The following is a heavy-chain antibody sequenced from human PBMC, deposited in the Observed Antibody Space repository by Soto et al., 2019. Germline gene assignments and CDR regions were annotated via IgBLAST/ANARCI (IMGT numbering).Heavy chain of an antibody. V-gene: IGHV1-2*04. CDR1: GYTFTGYY. D-gene: IGHD3-16*01. CDR2: TNPNSGGT. Sequence: ASVKVSCKASGYTFTGYYMHWVRQAPGQGLEWMGWTNPNSGGTNYAQKFQGWVTMTRDTSISTAYMELSRLRSDDTAVYYCARTLSSYDYVWGSPQAFDYWGQGTLVTVSS. CDR3: ARTLSSYDYVWGSPQAFDY. J-gene: IGHJ4*02.